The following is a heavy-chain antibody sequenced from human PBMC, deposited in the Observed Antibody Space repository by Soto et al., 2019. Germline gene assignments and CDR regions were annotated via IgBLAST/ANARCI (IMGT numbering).Heavy chain of an antibody. D-gene: IGHD3-22*01. CDR2: IYHSGST. CDR3: ARVLYDSSGCFAY. V-gene: IGHV4-4*02. Sequence: SETLSLTCAVSGGSISSSNWWSWVRQPPGKGLEWIGEIYHSGSTNYNPSLKSRVTISVDKSKNQFSLKLSSVTAADTAVYYCARVLYDSSGCFAYRGQGTLVTVSS. CDR1: GGSISSSNW. J-gene: IGHJ4*02.